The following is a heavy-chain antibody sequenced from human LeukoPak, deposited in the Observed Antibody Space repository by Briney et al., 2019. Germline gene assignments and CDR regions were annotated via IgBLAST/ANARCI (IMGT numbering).Heavy chain of an antibody. V-gene: IGHV4-39*07. J-gene: IGHJ4*02. CDR3: ASDRLWFGELLILGY. Sequence: SETLSLTCTVSGGSIGTNTYYWGWIRQPPGKGLEWIGRIYTSGSTNYNPSLKSRVTMSVDTSKNQFSLKLSSVTAADTAVYYCASDRLWFGELLILGYWGQGTLVTVSS. CDR2: IYTSGST. D-gene: IGHD3-10*01. CDR1: GGSIGTNTYY.